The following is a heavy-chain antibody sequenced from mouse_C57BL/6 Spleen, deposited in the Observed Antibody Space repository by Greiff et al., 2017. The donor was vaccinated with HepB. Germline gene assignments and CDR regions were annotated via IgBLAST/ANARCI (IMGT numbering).Heavy chain of an antibody. CDR1: GYTFTSYW. Sequence: QVQLQQPGAELVRPGSSVKLSCKASGYTFTSYWMHWVKQRPIQGLEWIGNIDPSDSETHYNQKFKDKATLTVDKSSSTAYMQLSSLTSEDSAFYYCARGANWDDFDYWGQGTTLTVSS. J-gene: IGHJ2*01. CDR2: IDPSDSET. V-gene: IGHV1-52*01. D-gene: IGHD4-1*01. CDR3: ARGANWDDFDY.